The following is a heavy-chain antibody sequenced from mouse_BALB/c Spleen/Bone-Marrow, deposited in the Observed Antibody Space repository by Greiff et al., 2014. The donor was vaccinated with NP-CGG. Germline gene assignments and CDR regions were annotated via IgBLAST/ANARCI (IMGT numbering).Heavy chain of an antibody. D-gene: IGHD2-3*01. J-gene: IGHJ3*01. V-gene: IGHV2-2*02. CDR2: IGSGGNT. CDR3: ARNLGDGYSFAY. Sequence: VQLQQSGPGLVQPSQSLSITCTVSGFSLTSYGVHWVRQSPGKGLEWLGVIGSGGNTDYNAAFISRLSISKDNSKSQVFFKMNSLQANDTAIYYCARNLGDGYSFAYWGQGTLVTASA. CDR1: GFSLTSYG.